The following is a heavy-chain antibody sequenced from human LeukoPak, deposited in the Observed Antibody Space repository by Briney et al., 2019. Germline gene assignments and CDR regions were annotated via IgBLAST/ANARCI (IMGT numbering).Heavy chain of an antibody. CDR2: ISYDGSNK. V-gene: IGHV3-30*04. J-gene: IGHJ4*02. CDR1: GFTFSSYT. CDR3: ASHSSTWYNPSDY. D-gene: IGHD6-13*01. Sequence: GGSLRLSCAASGFTFSSYTMHWVRQAPGKGLEWVAVISYDGSNKYYADSVKGRFTISRDNSKNTLYLQMNSLRAGDTAVYYCASHSSTWYNPSDYWGQGTLVTVSS.